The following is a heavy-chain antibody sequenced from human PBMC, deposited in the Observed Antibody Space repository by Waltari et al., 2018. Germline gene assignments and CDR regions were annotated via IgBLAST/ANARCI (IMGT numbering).Heavy chain of an antibody. Sequence: QVQLQESGPGLVKPSETLSLTCAVSGYSISSGYYWGWIRQPPGKGLEWIGSIYHSGGTYYNPSLKSRVTISVDTSKNQFSLKLSSVTAADTAVYYCARHRYFDYWGQGTLVTVSS. CDR2: IYHSGGT. V-gene: IGHV4-38-2*01. J-gene: IGHJ4*02. CDR1: GYSISSGYY. CDR3: ARHRYFDY.